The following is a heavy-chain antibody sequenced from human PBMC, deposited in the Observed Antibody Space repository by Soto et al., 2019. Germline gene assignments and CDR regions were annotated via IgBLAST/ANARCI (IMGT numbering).Heavy chain of an antibody. CDR3: ARDDSGYSGTHYIDYFNY. CDR2: INAGNGNT. J-gene: IGHJ4*02. Sequence: ASVKVSCKASGYTFTSYAMHWVRQAPGQRLEWMGWINAGNGNTKYSQKFQGRVTITRDTSASTAYMELSSLTSEDTAVYYCARDDSGYSGTHYIDYFNYWGQGTLVTVSS. V-gene: IGHV1-3*01. D-gene: IGHD1-26*01. CDR1: GYTFTSYA.